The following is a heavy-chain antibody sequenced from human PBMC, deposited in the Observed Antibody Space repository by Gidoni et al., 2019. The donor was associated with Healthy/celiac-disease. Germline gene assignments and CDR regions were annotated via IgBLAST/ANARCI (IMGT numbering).Heavy chain of an antibody. D-gene: IGHD3-10*01. Sequence: QVQLVESGGGVVQHGRSLRLSCAASGVTFSSYAMHWVRQAPGKGLEWVSVISYDGSNKYYADSVKGRFTISRDNSKNTLYLQMNSLRAEDTAVYYCATYGSGRNYYFDYWGQGTLVTVSS. CDR2: ISYDGSNK. J-gene: IGHJ4*02. CDR3: ATYGSGRNYYFDY. V-gene: IGHV3-30-3*01. CDR1: GVTFSSYA.